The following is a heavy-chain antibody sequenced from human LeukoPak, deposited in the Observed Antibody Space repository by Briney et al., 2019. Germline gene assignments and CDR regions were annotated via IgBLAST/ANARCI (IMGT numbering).Heavy chain of an antibody. Sequence: SVKVSCKASGFTFTSSAMQWVLQARGQRLEWIGWIVVGSGNTNYAQKFQERVTITRDMSTSTAYMELSSLRSEDTAVYYCAADLSGYDYVWGTEPVYWFDPWDQGTLVTVSS. V-gene: IGHV1-58*02. CDR1: GFTFTSSA. CDR3: AADLSGYDYVWGTEPVYWFDP. D-gene: IGHD3-16*01. J-gene: IGHJ5*02. CDR2: IVVGSGNT.